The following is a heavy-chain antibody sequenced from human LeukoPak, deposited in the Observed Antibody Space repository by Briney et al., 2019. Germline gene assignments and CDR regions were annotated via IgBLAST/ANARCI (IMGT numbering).Heavy chain of an antibody. CDR2: IIPIFGTA. CDR1: GYTFTSFG. CDR3: ARERRSGGYYSLADY. D-gene: IGHD1-26*01. Sequence: GASVKVSCKASGYTFTSFGISWVRQAPGQGLEWMGRIIPIFGTANYAQKFQGRVTITADKSTSTAYMELSSLRSEDTAVYYCARERRSGGYYSLADYWGQGTLVTVSS. J-gene: IGHJ4*02. V-gene: IGHV1-69*06.